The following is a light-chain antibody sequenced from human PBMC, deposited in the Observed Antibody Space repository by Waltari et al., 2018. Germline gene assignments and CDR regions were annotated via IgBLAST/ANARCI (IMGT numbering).Light chain of an antibody. J-gene: IGLJ2*01. CDR3: CSYAGSSTLV. CDR1: SSDVGSFNL. V-gene: IGLV2-23*01. Sequence: QSALTQPASVSGSPGQSITIPCTGTSSDVGSFNLVSLYQQHPGKSPKLMIYEGSKRPSGVSNRFSGSKSGNTASLTISGLQAEDEADYYCCSYAGSSTLVFGGGTK. CDR2: EGS.